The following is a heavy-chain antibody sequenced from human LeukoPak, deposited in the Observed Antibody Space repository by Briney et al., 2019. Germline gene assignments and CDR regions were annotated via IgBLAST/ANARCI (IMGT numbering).Heavy chain of an antibody. CDR3: AKKLSGYDLIDY. CDR2: ISGSGGST. D-gene: IGHD5-12*01. J-gene: IGHJ4*02. CDR1: GFTLSSYA. Sequence: GGSLRLSCAASGFTLSSYAMSWVRQAPGRGLEWVSAISGSGGSTYYADSVKGRFTISRDDSKNTLYLQMNSLRAEDTAVYYCAKKLSGYDLIDYWGQGTLVTVSS. V-gene: IGHV3-23*01.